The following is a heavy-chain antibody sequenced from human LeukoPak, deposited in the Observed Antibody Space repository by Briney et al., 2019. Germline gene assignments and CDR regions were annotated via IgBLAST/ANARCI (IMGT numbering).Heavy chain of an antibody. Sequence: SVKVSCKASGGTFSSYAISWVRQAPGQGLEWMGGIIPIFGTANYAQKFQGRVTITADESTSTAYMELSSLRSGDTAVYYCARDQEPYYYGSGRHYGDDYWGQGTLVTVSS. CDR1: GGTFSSYA. J-gene: IGHJ4*02. D-gene: IGHD3-10*01. V-gene: IGHV1-69*13. CDR3: ARDQEPYYYGSGRHYGDDY. CDR2: IIPIFGTA.